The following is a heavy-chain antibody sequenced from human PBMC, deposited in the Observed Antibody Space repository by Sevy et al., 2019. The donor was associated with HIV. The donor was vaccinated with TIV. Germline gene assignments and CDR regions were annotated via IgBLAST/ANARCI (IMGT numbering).Heavy chain of an antibody. CDR2: ISSKIYGGTP. CDR1: GFRFGDYA. Sequence: GGSPRLSCTSSGFRFGDYALTWVRQAPGKGLEWVGFISSKIYGGTPEYAASVKGRFTISRDDSRSTAYLQVNSLKTEDTGVYYCARLRSTTSPSYYFDLDVWGQGTTVTVSS. J-gene: IGHJ6*02. D-gene: IGHD1-1*01. V-gene: IGHV3-49*04. CDR3: ARLRSTTSPSYYFDLDV.